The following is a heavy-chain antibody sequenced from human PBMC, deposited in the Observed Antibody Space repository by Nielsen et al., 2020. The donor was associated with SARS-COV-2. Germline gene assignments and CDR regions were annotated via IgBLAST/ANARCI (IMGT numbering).Heavy chain of an antibody. CDR1: GFSLTNYW. V-gene: IGHV5-10-1*01. Sequence: SCMASGFSLTNYWISWVRQMPGKGREWMGNIDPTDSHTNYSPSFQGHVTISADKSITTAYLQWSSLEASDSAMYYCATHGSGYGGASIFDSWGQGTLVTVSS. CDR3: ATHGSGYGGASIFDS. D-gene: IGHD4-23*01. CDR2: IDPTDSHT. J-gene: IGHJ4*02.